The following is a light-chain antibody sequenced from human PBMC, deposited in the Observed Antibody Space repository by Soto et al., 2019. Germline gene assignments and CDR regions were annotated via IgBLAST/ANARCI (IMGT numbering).Light chain of an antibody. Sequence: QSALTQPPSASGSPGQSVAISCTVTSSDVGGYNYVSWYQHHPGKAPKLMIYEVSRRPSGVSDRFSGSKSGNTASLTVSGLQAEDEADYYCSSYSGSSNWVFGGGTKLTVL. J-gene: IGLJ3*02. CDR2: EVS. V-gene: IGLV2-8*01. CDR1: SSDVGGYNY. CDR3: SSYSGSSNWV.